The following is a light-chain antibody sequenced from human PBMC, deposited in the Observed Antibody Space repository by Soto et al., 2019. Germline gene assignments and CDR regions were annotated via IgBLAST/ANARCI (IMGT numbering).Light chain of an antibody. V-gene: IGLV2-14*01. CDR2: VVT. CDR1: SSDIGGHNY. CDR3: SSYTSSDTLV. Sequence: QSALTQPASVSGSPGQSITISCTGTSSDIGGHNYVSWYQQYSGKAPKLLIYVVTNRPSGVSNRFSGSKSGNTASLTISGLQAEDEAYYYCSSYTSSDTLVFGGGTKLTVL. J-gene: IGLJ2*01.